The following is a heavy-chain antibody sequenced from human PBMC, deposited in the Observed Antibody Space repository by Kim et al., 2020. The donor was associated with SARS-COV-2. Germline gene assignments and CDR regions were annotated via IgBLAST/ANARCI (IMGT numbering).Heavy chain of an antibody. J-gene: IGHJ4*02. Sequence: GGSLRLSCAASGFTFSSYGMHWVRQAPGKGLEWVAVISYDGSNKYYADSVKGRFTISRDNSKNTLYLQMNSLRAEDTAVYYCAKDIPPELDVAEDYWGQGTLVTVSS. D-gene: IGHD6-19*01. CDR1: GFTFSSYG. CDR3: AKDIPPELDVAEDY. CDR2: ISYDGSNK. V-gene: IGHV3-30*18.